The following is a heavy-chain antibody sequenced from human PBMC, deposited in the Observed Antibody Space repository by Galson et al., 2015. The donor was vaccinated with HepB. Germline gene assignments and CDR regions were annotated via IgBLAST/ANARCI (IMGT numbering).Heavy chain of an antibody. Sequence: PALVKPTQTLTLTCTFPGFSLSTSGMRVSWIRQPPGKALEWLARIDWDDDKFYSTSLKTRLTISKDTSKNQVVLTMTNMDPVDTATYYCARTVAGTSLFDYWGQGTLVTVSS. CDR3: ARTVAGTSLFDY. D-gene: IGHD6-19*01. CDR2: IDWDDDK. CDR1: GFSLSTSGMR. J-gene: IGHJ4*02. V-gene: IGHV2-70*04.